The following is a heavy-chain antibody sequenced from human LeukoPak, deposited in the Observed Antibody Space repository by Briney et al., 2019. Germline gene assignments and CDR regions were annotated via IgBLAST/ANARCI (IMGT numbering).Heavy chain of an antibody. D-gene: IGHD4-17*01. CDR2: ISSRSSYI. J-gene: IGHJ4*02. CDR1: GFTFSNYN. Sequence: GGSLRLTCAASGFTFSNYNMNWVRQAPGKGLEWVSSISSRSSYIYSADSVKGRFTISRDNAKNSLYLQMNSLRAEDTAVYYCARVGDYGDHSYYFDYWGQGTLVTVSS. V-gene: IGHV3-21*01. CDR3: ARVGDYGDHSYYFDY.